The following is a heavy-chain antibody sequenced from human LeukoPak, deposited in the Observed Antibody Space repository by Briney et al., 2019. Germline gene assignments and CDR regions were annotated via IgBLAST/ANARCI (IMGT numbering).Heavy chain of an antibody. Sequence: PGGSLRLSCAASGSTLSTYSMNWVRQAPGKGLEWVSYIRSSSSTIFYADSVKGRFTISRDNAMDSLYLQMNSLRAEDTATYYCARVQWFIAFDIWGQGTMVTVSS. J-gene: IGHJ3*02. CDR3: ARVQWFIAFDI. CDR1: GSTLSTYS. V-gene: IGHV3-48*01. CDR2: IRSSSSTI. D-gene: IGHD3-22*01.